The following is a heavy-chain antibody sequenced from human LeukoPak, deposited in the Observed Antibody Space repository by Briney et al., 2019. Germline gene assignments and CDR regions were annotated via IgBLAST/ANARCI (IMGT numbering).Heavy chain of an antibody. CDR2: VKGDGSFT. J-gene: IGHJ4*02. Sequence: GGSLRLSCAASGFTFRNYWMHWVHQAPGKGLVWVSRVKGDGSFTDYADSVKGRFTISRDNAKNTLYLQMYSLRAEDTAAYECVRDGDDYNFDYWGQGSLVTVSS. V-gene: IGHV3-74*01. D-gene: IGHD5-24*01. CDR1: GFTFRNYW. CDR3: VRDGDDYNFDY.